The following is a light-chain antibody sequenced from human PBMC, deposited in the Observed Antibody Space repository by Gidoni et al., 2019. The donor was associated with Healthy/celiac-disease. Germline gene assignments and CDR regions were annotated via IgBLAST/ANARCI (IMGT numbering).Light chain of an antibody. CDR3: QQRSNWPST. CDR2: DAS. Sequence: EIVLTQSPATLSLSPGERATLSCRTSQSVSTYLAWYQQKPGQAPRLLIFDASKRATGIPARISGGGSGTDFTLTISSLEPEDFAVYYCQQRSNWPSTFAQGTKVEIK. J-gene: IGKJ1*01. V-gene: IGKV3-11*01. CDR1: QSVSTY.